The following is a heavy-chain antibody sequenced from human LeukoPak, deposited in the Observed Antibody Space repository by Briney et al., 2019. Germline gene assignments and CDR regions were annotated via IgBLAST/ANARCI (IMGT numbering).Heavy chain of an antibody. CDR1: GGSISSYY. CDR2: IYYSGST. V-gene: IGHV4-59*01. J-gene: IGHJ4*02. D-gene: IGHD3-16*02. CDR3: ARVRYDYVWGSYRHPHYFDY. Sequence: SETLSLTCTVSGGSISSYYWSWIRQPPGKGLEWIGYIYYSGSTKYNPSLKSRVTISVDTSKNQFSLKLSSVTAADTAVYYCARVRYDYVWGSYRHPHYFDYWGQGTLVTVSS.